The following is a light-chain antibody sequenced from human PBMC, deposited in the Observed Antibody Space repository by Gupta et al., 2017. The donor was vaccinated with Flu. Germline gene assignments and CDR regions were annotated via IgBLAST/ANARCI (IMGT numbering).Light chain of an antibody. J-gene: IGKJ2*01. V-gene: IGKV3-20*01. CDR2: DAS. CDR1: QSVNKYY. CDR3: QQFTRSPYT. Sequence: ERATLSCKASQSVNKYYLAWYQQKLGQPPRLLLYDASTRATGIADRCSGSGSGTTFTLTISRLEPEDFAVYFCQQFTRSPYTFGQGTKLEIK.